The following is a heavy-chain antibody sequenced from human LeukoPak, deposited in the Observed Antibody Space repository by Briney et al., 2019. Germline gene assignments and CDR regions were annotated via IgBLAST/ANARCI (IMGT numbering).Heavy chain of an antibody. CDR1: GFTFSRSA. J-gene: IGHJ4*02. D-gene: IGHD1-26*01. CDR2: FSASGGTT. CDR3: AKANYSGSYYFDS. Sequence: GGSLRLSCAASGFTFSRSAMNWVRQAPGKGLEWVSSFSASGGTTYYADSVKGRLTISRDNSKNTLSVQMNSLRAEDTAVYYCAKANYSGSYYFDSWGQGTLVTVSS. V-gene: IGHV3-23*01.